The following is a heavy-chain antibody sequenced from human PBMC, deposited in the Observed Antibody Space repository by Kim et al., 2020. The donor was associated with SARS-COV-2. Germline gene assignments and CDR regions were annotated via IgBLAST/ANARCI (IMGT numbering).Heavy chain of an antibody. D-gene: IGHD3-22*01. V-gene: IGHV4-59*13. CDR2: IYYSGST. CDR1: GGSISSYY. CDR3: AREGSDSRGYYSDY. J-gene: IGHJ4*01. Sequence: SETLSLTCTVSGGSISSYYWSWIRQPPGKGLEWIGYIYYSGSTNYNPSLKSRVTISVDTSKNQFSLKLSSVTAADTAVYYCAREGSDSRGYYSDYWGHGT.